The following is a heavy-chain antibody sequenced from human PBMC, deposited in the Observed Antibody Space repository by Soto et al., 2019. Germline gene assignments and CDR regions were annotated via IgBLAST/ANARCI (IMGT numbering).Heavy chain of an antibody. D-gene: IGHD2-15*01. V-gene: IGHV1-46*01. Sequence: ASVKVSCKASGYTFTYYYIHWVRQAPGQGFEWMGVINPSAGSTSYAQKFQGRVTITRDTSASTAYMELSSLRSEDTAVYYCARDLGGWPDYWGQGTLVTVSS. CDR3: ARDLGGWPDY. CDR2: INPSAGST. CDR1: GYTFTYYY. J-gene: IGHJ4*02.